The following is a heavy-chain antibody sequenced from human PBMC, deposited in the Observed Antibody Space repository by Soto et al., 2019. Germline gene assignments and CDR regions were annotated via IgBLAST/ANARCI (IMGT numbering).Heavy chain of an antibody. CDR2: IYSGGST. J-gene: IGHJ4*02. CDR3: ARDLYGSVSDY. Sequence: PGGSLRLSCAASGFTVSSNYMSWVRQAPGKGLEWVSVIYSGGSTYYADSVKGRFTISRDNSKNTLYLQMNSLRAEDTAVYYCARDLYGSVSDYWGQGTLVTVSS. V-gene: IGHV3-53*01. D-gene: IGHD3-10*01. CDR1: GFTVSSNY.